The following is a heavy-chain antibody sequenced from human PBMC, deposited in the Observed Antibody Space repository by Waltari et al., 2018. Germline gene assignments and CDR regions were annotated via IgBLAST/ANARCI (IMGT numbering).Heavy chain of an antibody. CDR2: VEPAESET. D-gene: IGHD4-4*01. CDR1: GYTFTDYY. Sequence: EVQLVQSGAEVKKPGATVKISCKASGYTFTDYYIHWVQQAPGKGLEWMGRVEPAESETIYAEKFQGRVTITADTSTDTAYMELSSLRSEDTAVYYCATVLTTVPTYWFDPWGQGTLVTVSS. J-gene: IGHJ5*02. V-gene: IGHV1-69-2*01. CDR3: ATVLTTVPTYWFDP.